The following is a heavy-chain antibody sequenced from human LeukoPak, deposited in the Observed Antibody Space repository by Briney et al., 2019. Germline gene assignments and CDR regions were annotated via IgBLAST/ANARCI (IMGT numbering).Heavy chain of an antibody. J-gene: IGHJ4*02. V-gene: IGHV3-7*01. CDR1: GFTFSNYW. Sequence: GGSLRLSCAASGFTFSNYWMNWVRQAPGKGLEWVAHIKRDGSEKYYVDSVRGRFTISRDNVKNSLYLQLSSLKAEDTGIYYCARDVYYYDSSGHDFWGQGTLVTVSS. D-gene: IGHD3-22*01. CDR2: IKRDGSEK. CDR3: ARDVYYYDSSGHDF.